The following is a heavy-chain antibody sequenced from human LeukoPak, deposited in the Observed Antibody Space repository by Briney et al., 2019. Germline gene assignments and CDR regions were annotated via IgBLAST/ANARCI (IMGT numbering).Heavy chain of an antibody. CDR2: ISSDGRST. J-gene: IGHJ4*02. CDR1: EFTFSTYW. Sequence: GGSLRLSCAASEFTFSTYWMHWVRQAPGKGLVWVSRISSDGRSTSYADSVKGRFTISRDNAKDTLYLQMSSLRAEDTAVYYCARPGPYYAFDYWGQGILVTVSS. CDR3: ARPGPYYAFDY. V-gene: IGHV3-74*01. D-gene: IGHD3-10*01.